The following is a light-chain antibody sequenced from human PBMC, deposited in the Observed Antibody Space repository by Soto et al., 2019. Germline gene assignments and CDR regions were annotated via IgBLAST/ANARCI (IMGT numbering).Light chain of an antibody. J-gene: IGKJ3*01. CDR2: DAS. Sequence: EIVLTQSPATLSLSPGERATLSCRASQSVSSYLAWYQHKPGQAPRLLIYDASGRATGIPARFSGSGSGTDFTLPISSLEPEDFAVYYCQQRSNWRFTFGPGTKVDIK. CDR3: QQRSNWRFT. CDR1: QSVSSY. V-gene: IGKV3-11*01.